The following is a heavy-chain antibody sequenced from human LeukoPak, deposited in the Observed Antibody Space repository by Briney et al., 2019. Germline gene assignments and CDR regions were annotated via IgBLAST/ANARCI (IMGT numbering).Heavy chain of an antibody. J-gene: IGHJ4*02. Sequence: GGSLRLSCAASGFTFSDYAMSWVRQAPGKGLEWVSGISGSGDNTYYADSVKGRFTISRDNSKNTLYVQVNSLGTEDTAAYYCAKGSYYDSSGSFYFDYWGQGTLVTVSS. CDR1: GFTFSDYA. CDR2: ISGSGDNT. CDR3: AKGSYYDSSGSFYFDY. V-gene: IGHV3-23*01. D-gene: IGHD3-22*01.